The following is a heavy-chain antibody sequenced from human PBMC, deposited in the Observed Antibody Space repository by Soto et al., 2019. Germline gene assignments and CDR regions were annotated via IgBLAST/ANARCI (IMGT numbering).Heavy chain of an antibody. CDR3: AREIIRRYYEFWSGYPPVGMDV. CDR1: GYTFTSYG. D-gene: IGHD3-3*01. J-gene: IGHJ6*02. CDR2: ISAYNGNT. V-gene: IGHV1-18*04. Sequence: ASVKVSCKASGYTFTSYGISWVRQAPGQGLEWMGWISAYNGNTNYAQKLQGRVTMTTDTSTSTAYMELRSLRSDDTAVYYCAREIIRRYYEFWSGYPPVGMDVWGQGTTVTVSS.